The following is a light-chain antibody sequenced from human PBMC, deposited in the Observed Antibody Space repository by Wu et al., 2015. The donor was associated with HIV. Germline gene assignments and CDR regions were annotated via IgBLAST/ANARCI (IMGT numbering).Light chain of an antibody. CDR1: ESVSSK. CDR2: GAS. V-gene: IGKV3-15*01. J-gene: IGKJ1*01. CDR3: QEYYTDTWT. Sequence: EIVMTQSPVTLSVSPGERATLSCRASESVSSKLAWYQSKPGQTPRLLIYGASTRATGVPARFSGSGSETDFTLTISSLQSKDFAIYYCQEYYTDTWTFGQGTTVDIK.